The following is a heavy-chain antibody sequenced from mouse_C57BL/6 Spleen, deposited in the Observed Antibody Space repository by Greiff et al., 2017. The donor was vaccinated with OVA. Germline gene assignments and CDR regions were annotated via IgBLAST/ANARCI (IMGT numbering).Heavy chain of an antibody. V-gene: IGHV1-15*01. J-gene: IGHJ3*01. D-gene: IGHD1-1*01. CDR3: TSKDGSSPWFAY. CDR2: IDPETGGT. Sequence: VQLQQSGAELVRPGASVTLSCKASGYTFTDYEMHWVKQTPVHGLEWIGAIDPETGGTAYNQKFKGKAILTADQSSSTAYMELRSLTSEDSAVYYCTSKDGSSPWFAYWGQGTLVTVSA. CDR1: GYTFTDYE.